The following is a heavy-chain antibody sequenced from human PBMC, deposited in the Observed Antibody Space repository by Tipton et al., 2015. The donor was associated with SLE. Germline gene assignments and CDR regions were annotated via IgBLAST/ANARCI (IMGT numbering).Heavy chain of an antibody. Sequence: VQLVQSGAEVKKPGESLKISCKGSGYSFTTYWIAWVRQMPGKGLEWMGIIYPGDSDTRYSPSFQGQVTISADKSISTAYLQWSSLKASDTAMYYCARHPRIEGSKGYYYYMDVWGKGTTVTVSS. V-gene: IGHV5-51*01. D-gene: IGHD6-13*01. CDR3: ARHPRIEGSKGYYYYMDV. CDR2: IYPGDSDT. J-gene: IGHJ6*03. CDR1: GYSFTTYW.